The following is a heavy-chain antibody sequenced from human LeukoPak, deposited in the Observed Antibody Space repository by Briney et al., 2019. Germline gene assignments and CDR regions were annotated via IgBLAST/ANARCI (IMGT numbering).Heavy chain of an antibody. CDR1: GYTLTGYY. Sequence: ASVKVSCKASGYTLTGYYMHWVRQAPGQGLEWMGWINPNSGGTNYAQKFQGRVTMTRDTSISTAYMELSRLRSDDTAVYYCARDLGPGPDCSSTGCHNIYWGQGTLVTVSS. V-gene: IGHV1-2*02. CDR3: ARDLGPGPDCSSTGCHNIY. J-gene: IGHJ4*02. D-gene: IGHD2-2*02. CDR2: INPNSGGT.